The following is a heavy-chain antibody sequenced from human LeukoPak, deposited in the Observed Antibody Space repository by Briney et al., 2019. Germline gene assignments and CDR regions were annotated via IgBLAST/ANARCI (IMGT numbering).Heavy chain of an antibody. V-gene: IGHV3-30*18. CDR3: AKYAYNWNAPDGFDM. CDR1: RFSFSDYD. D-gene: IGHD1-1*01. J-gene: IGHJ3*02. CDR2: ISSDGSRK. Sequence: GGSLRLSCRASRFSFSDYDMHWVRQAPGKGLEWVAVISSDGSRKHYGDSVKGRFTISRDNSESTLFLQMNSLRTDDTSVYFCAKYAYNWNAPDGFDMWGQRTMVIVSS.